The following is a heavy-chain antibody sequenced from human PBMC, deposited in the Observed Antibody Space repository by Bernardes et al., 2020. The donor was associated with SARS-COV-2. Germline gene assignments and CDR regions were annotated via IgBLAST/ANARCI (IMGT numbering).Heavy chain of an antibody. CDR1: GGSISSYY. CDR2: IYYSGST. J-gene: IGHJ6*02. Sequence: SETLSLTCTVSGGSISSYYWSWIRQPPGKGLEWIGYIYYSGSTNYNPSLKSRVTISVDTSKNQFSLKLSSVTAADTAVYYCARLSPLYYLSGGYGMDVWGQGTTVTVSS. D-gene: IGHD3-10*01. V-gene: IGHV4-59*01. CDR3: ARLSPLYYLSGGYGMDV.